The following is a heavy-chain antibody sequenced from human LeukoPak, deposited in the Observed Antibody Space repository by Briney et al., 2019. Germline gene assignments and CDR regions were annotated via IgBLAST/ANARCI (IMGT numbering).Heavy chain of an antibody. V-gene: IGHV3-48*01. J-gene: IGHJ4*02. CDR3: ARVRSGYYTGY. Sequence: GGSLRLSCAASGFTFSDYSMNWVRQAPGKGLEGVSYISRSSSTIYYADSVKGRFTISRDNAKNSLYLQMNSLRAEDTAVYYCARVRSGYYTGYWGQGTLVTVSS. D-gene: IGHD3-3*01. CDR2: ISRSSSTI. CDR1: GFTFSDYS.